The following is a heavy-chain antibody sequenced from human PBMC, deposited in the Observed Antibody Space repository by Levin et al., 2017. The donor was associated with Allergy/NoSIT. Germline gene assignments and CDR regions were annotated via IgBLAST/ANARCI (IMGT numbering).Heavy chain of an antibody. CDR3: SRDIHHYGSGTPGSDS. Sequence: QLGESLKISCAASGFSFSGSWMSWVRQAPGKGLEWVANIKPDGSEQHYVDSVKGRFTISRDDARNSLYLQMNSLRVEDTAVYHCSRDIHHYGSGTPGSDSWGQGTLVTVSS. V-gene: IGHV3-7*01. CDR1: GFSFSGSW. J-gene: IGHJ4*02. CDR2: IKPDGSEQ. D-gene: IGHD3-10*01.